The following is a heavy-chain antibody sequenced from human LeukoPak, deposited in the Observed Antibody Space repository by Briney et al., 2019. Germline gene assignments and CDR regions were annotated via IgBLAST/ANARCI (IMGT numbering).Heavy chain of an antibody. CDR1: GGTFSSYA. CDR2: IIPIFGTA. Sequence: SVKVSCKASGGTFSSYAISWVRQAPGQGLEWMGGIIPIFGTANYAQKFQGRVTITADESTSTAYMELSSLRSVDTAVYYCARGSYTLGYQPYWGQGTLVTVSS. CDR3: ARGSYTLGYQPY. D-gene: IGHD7-27*01. V-gene: IGHV1-69*13. J-gene: IGHJ4*02.